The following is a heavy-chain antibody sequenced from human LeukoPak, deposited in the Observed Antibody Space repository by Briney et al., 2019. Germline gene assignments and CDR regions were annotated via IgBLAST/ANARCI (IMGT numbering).Heavy chain of an antibody. Sequence: SQTLSLTCTVSGGSISSGSYYWSWIRQPAGKGLEWIGRIYTSGSTNYNPSLKSRVTISVDTSKNQFSLKLSSVTAADTAVYYCAESRGGYTHSYMDVWGKGTTVTVSS. CDR1: GGSISSGSYY. CDR2: IYTSGST. D-gene: IGHD5-24*01. CDR3: AESRGGYTHSYMDV. J-gene: IGHJ6*03. V-gene: IGHV4-61*02.